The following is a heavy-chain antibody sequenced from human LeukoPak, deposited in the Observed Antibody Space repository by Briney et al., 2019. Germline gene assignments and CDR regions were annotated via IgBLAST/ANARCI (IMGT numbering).Heavy chain of an antibody. D-gene: IGHD6-19*01. Sequence: GASVKVSCKASGGTFSSYAISWVRQAPGQGLEWMGGIIPIFGTANYAQKFQGRVTITADESTSTAYVELSSLRSEDTAVYYCARDSSPPYSSGWYGGFDYWGQGTLVTVSS. CDR3: ARDSSPPYSSGWYGGFDY. V-gene: IGHV1-69*13. J-gene: IGHJ4*02. CDR2: IIPIFGTA. CDR1: GGTFSSYA.